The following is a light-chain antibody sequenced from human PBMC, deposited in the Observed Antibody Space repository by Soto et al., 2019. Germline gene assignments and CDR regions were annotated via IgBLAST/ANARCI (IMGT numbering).Light chain of an antibody. CDR2: GAS. V-gene: IGKV3-15*01. J-gene: IGKJ1*01. Sequence: EVVMTQSPATLSVSPGERATLSCRASQRISTNLAWYKQKPGQAPRLHMYGASTRATGVPARFSGSGSGSECTLTISILQSEELAVYTCQQYGRWPPTWSFGQGTKVEVK. CDR1: QRISTN. CDR3: QQYGRWPPTWS.